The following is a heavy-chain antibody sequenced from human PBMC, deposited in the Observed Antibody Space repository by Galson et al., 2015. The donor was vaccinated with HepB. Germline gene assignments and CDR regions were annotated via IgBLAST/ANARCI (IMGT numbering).Heavy chain of an antibody. D-gene: IGHD2-21*01. CDR1: GFTFSSYS. J-gene: IGHJ5*02. CDR2: ISSSSSTI. Sequence: SLRLSCAASGFTFSSYSMNWVRQAPGKGLEWVSYISSSSSTIYYADSVKGRFTISRDNAKNSLYLQMNSLRAEDTAVYYCARAQYSNWFDPWGQGTLVTVSS. CDR3: ARAQYSNWFDP. V-gene: IGHV3-48*04.